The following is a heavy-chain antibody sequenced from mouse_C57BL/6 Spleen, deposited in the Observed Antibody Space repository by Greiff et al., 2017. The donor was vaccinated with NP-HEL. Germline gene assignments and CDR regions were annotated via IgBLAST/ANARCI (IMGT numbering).Heavy chain of an antibody. CDR2: INPSNGGT. J-gene: IGHJ3*01. CDR3: ARADYYGRGAWFAY. Sequence: PGQGLEWIGNINPSNGGTNYNEKFKSKATLTVDKSSSTAYMQLSSLTSEDSAVYYCARADYYGRGAWFAYWGQGTLVTVSA. D-gene: IGHD1-1*01. V-gene: IGHV1-53*01.